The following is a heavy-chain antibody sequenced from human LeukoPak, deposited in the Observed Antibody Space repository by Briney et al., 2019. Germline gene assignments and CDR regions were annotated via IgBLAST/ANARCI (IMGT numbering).Heavy chain of an antibody. CDR2: FDGNGPNT. J-gene: IGHJ4*02. CDR1: GFTFSSFA. Sequence: GGSLRLSCAASGFTFSSFAMTWVRQALGKGLEWVSGFDGNGPNTYYADSVKGRWTISRDNSRNTLYLEMNSLRPEDTAIYYCAKPRTTGLGWAQFDYWGQGSLVTVSS. D-gene: IGHD2-8*02. V-gene: IGHV3-23*01. CDR3: AKPRTTGLGWAQFDY.